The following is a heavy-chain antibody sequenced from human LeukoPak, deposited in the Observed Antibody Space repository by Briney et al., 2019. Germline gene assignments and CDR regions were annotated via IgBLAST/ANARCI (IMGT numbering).Heavy chain of an antibody. CDR1: GFTFSSYG. D-gene: IGHD2-21*02. Sequence: GGSLRLSCAASGFTFSSYGMSWVRQAPGKGLEWVANIKEDGSEKNYVDSVKGRFTISRDNAKNSLYLQMNSLRVEDTAVYYCATFLPFPYCGGDCSSDYWGQGSLVTVSS. CDR2: IKEDGSEK. CDR3: ATFLPFPYCGGDCSSDY. J-gene: IGHJ4*02. V-gene: IGHV3-7*01.